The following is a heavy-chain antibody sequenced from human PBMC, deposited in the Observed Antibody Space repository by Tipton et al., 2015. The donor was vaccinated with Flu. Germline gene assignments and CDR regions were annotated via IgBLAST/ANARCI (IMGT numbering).Heavy chain of an antibody. D-gene: IGHD1-7*01. V-gene: IGHV4-61*08. J-gene: IGHJ5*02. Sequence: TLSLTCTVSGGSVSSGGYHWGWIRQFPGKGLEWIGTVSRSGSTIYNPSLKSRVTISIDRSKNQFSLNLKSVTAADMAVYYCARRDYSNYVSDPKSWFDPWGQGTLVAVSS. CDR1: GGSVSSGGYH. CDR3: ARRDYSNYVSDPKSWFDP. CDR2: VSRSGST.